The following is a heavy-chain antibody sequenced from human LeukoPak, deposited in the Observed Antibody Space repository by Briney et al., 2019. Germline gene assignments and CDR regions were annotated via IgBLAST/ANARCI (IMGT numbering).Heavy chain of an antibody. V-gene: IGHV4-59*01. CDR1: GGSISSYY. CDR3: ARIAVAGTDWFDP. CDR2: IYYSGST. Sequence: SETLSLTCTVSGGSISSYYWSWIRQPSGKGLEWIGYIYYSGSTNYNPSPKSRVTISVDTSKNQFSLKLSSVTAADTAVYYCARIAVAGTDWFDPWGQGTLVTVSS. D-gene: IGHD6-19*01. J-gene: IGHJ5*02.